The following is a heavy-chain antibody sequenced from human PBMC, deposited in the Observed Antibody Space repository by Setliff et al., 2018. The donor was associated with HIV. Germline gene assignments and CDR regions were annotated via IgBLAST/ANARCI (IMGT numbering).Heavy chain of an antibody. CDR2: IGASGSST. J-gene: IGHJ4*02. CDR3: ARDHIAARSVDY. CDR1: GYTFTDFG. Sequence: ASVKVSCKASGYTFTDFGITWVRQAPEQGLEWMGWIGASGSSTTYAQNFQGRVTMSRDTSTNTVYMELSSLRSEDTAVYYCARDHIAARSVDYWGQGTLVTVSS. D-gene: IGHD6-6*01. V-gene: IGHV1-18*01.